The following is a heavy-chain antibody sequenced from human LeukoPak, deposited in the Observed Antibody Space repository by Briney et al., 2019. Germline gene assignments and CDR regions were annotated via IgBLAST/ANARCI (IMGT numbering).Heavy chain of an antibody. Sequence: SETLSLTCGVYGGSFSGYYWSWIRQPPGKGLEWIGEINHSGSTNYNPSLKSRVTIPVDTSKNQFSLKLSSVTAADTAVYYCARGPYYSYESSGYSTWGQGTLVTVSS. CDR3: ARGPYYSYESSGYST. CDR2: INHSGST. J-gene: IGHJ4*02. V-gene: IGHV4-34*01. D-gene: IGHD3-22*01. CDR1: GGSFSGYY.